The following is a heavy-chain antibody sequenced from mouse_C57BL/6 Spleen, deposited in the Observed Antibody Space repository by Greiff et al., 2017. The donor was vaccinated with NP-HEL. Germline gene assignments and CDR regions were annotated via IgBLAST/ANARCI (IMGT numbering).Heavy chain of an antibody. V-gene: IGHV5-4*01. CDR2: ISDGGSYT. J-gene: IGHJ4*01. D-gene: IGHD2-4*01. Sequence: EVQLVESGGGLVKPGGSLKLSCAASGFTFSSYAMSWVRQTPEKRLEWVATISDGGSYTYYPDNVKGRFTISRDNAKNNLYLQMSHLKSEDTAMYYCASLYDYVAMDYWGQGTSVTVPS. CDR3: ASLYDYVAMDY. CDR1: GFTFSSYA.